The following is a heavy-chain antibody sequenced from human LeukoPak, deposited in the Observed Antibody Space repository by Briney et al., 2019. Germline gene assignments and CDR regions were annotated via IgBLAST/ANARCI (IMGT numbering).Heavy chain of an antibody. V-gene: IGHV1-46*04. CDR3: ARDSGTWTFDI. D-gene: IGHD6-25*01. Sequence: ASVKVSCTASGYTFTTYSIHWVRQAPGQGLKWVAIMHPSGASTTYAQKLQGRVTMTSDTSTSTVYMELSSLICEDTAVYYCARDSGTWTFDIWGQGTIVIVSS. J-gene: IGHJ3*02. CDR2: MHPSGAST. CDR1: GYTFTTYS.